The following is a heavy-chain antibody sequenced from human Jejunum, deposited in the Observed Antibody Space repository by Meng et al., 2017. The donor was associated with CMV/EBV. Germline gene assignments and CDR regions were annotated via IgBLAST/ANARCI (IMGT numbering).Heavy chain of an antibody. D-gene: IGHD6-6*01. V-gene: IGHV1-46*01. CDR1: ADTFPNNF. Sequence: CQASADTFPNNFCHWVRQAPGQGLQWMGAINPISGTTDYALKFQGRVTMTRDTSTSTVYMGLSSLTSDDTAVYYCARGRYSSSSWFDPWGQGTLVTVSS. CDR2: INPISGTT. J-gene: IGHJ5*02. CDR3: ARGRYSSSSWFDP.